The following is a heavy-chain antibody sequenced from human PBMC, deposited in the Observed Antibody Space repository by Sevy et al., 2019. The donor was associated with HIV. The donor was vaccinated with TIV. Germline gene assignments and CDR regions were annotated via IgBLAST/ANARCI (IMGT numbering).Heavy chain of an antibody. CDR2: IKQDGSEK. Sequence: GGSLRLSCAASGFTFSSYWMTWVRQAPGKGLEWVANIKQDGSEKDYVDSVKGRFTISRDNPKNSLYLQMNSLRAEDTAVYYCARDVGRREYSGSSRPFYNYYLYMDVWGKGTTVTVSS. CDR3: ARDVGRREYSGSSRPFYNYYLYMDV. V-gene: IGHV3-7*01. CDR1: GFTFSSYW. J-gene: IGHJ6*03. D-gene: IGHD6-6*01.